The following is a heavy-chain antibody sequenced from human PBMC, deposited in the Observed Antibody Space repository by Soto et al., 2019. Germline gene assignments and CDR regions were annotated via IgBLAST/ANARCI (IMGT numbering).Heavy chain of an antibody. D-gene: IGHD5-18*01. CDR2: IYYSGST. CDR1: GGSISSSSYY. J-gene: IGHJ4*02. Sequence: KTSETLSLTCTVSGGSISSSSYYWGWIRQPLGKGLEWIGSIYYSGSTYYNPSLRSRVTIPIDTSKNQFALKLSSVTAADTAVYYCARQKSGYSYGYYFDYWGQGTLVTVSS. CDR3: ARQKSGYSYGYYFDY. V-gene: IGHV4-39*01.